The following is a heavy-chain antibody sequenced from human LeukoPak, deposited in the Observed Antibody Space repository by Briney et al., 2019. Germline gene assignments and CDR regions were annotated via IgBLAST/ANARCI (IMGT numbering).Heavy chain of an antibody. D-gene: IGHD1-26*01. CDR3: SRESGAFSPFGY. Sequence: SETLSLTCDVSGGSISRTHWWSWVRQSPGQGLEWIGEISLSGRTNYNPSLQSRVTMSLDESKNQLSLDLASVTAADTAVYYCSRESGAFSPFGYWGQGTLVTVHS. CDR2: ISLSGRT. J-gene: IGHJ4*02. CDR1: GGSISRTHW. V-gene: IGHV4-4*02.